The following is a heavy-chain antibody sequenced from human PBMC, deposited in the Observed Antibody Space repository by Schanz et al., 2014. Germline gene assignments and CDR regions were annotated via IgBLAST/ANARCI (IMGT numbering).Heavy chain of an antibody. J-gene: IGHJ6*02. D-gene: IGHD2-15*01. Sequence: EVQLVESGGGLVQPGGSLRLSCAASGFTFSDHYMDWVRQAPGKGLEWVSGFIVDSGNTYYAGSVKGRFSISRDYSKNTLYLQMSSLRAEDTAIYYCAKGMRYCSGGTCYDYYYYGLDVWGQGTTVTVSS. CDR1: GFTFSDHY. V-gene: IGHV3-23*04. CDR3: AKGMRYCSGGTCYDYYYYGLDV. CDR2: FIVDSGNT.